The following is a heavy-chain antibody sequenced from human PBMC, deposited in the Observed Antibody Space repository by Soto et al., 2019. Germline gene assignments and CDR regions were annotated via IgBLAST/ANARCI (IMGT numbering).Heavy chain of an antibody. CDR2: IKSKTDGGTT. CDR1: GFTFSNAW. J-gene: IGHJ3*02. V-gene: IGHV3-15*01. CDR3: TTDKPLLGAFDI. Sequence: GSLRLSCAASGFTFSNAWMSWVRQAPGKGLEWVGRIKSKTDGGTTDYAAPVKGRFTISRDDSKNTLYLQMNSLKTEDTAVYYCTTDKPLLGAFDIWGQGTMVTVSS.